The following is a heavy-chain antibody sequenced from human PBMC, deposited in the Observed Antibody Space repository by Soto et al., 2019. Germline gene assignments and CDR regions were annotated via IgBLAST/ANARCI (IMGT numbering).Heavy chain of an antibody. Sequence: EVQLVESGGGLAQPGGSLRVSCAASGFSFSNYLMHWVRQVPGKGLVWVSRINSDGSSTNYADSVKGRFTISRDNAKNTLNLHMSSLRAEDTAVYFCASGRGSSGWYFDYWGQGTLVTVSS. CDR2: INSDGSST. D-gene: IGHD6-19*01. V-gene: IGHV3-74*01. CDR1: GFSFSNYL. CDR3: ASGRGSSGWYFDY. J-gene: IGHJ4*02.